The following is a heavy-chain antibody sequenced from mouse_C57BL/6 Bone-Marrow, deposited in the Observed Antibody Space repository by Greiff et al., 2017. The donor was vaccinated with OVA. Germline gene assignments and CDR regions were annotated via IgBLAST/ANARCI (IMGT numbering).Heavy chain of an antibody. D-gene: IGHD2-12*01. Sequence: QVQRQQSGAALSRPWASVKLSCKASGYTFTSYGISWVKQRTGQGLEWIGEIYPRSGNTYYNEKFKGKATLTADKSSSTAYMELRSLTSEDSAVYFCARGLRRYFDVWGTGTTVTVSS. CDR2: IYPRSGNT. CDR3: ARGLRRYFDV. V-gene: IGHV1-81*01. CDR1: GYTFTSYG. J-gene: IGHJ1*03.